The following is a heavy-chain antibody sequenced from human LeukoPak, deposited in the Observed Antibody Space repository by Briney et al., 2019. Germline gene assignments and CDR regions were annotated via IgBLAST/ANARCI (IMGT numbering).Heavy chain of an antibody. CDR2: IYYSRST. CDR1: GGSISSYY. J-gene: IGHJ4*02. Sequence: SEALSLTCTVSGGSISSYYWSWIRQPPGKGLEWIGYIYYSRSTNYNPSLKSRVTISVDTSKNQFSLKLSSVTAADTAVYYCARRPSGSKPFDYWGQGTLVTVSS. V-gene: IGHV4-59*08. D-gene: IGHD6-25*01. CDR3: ARRPSGSKPFDY.